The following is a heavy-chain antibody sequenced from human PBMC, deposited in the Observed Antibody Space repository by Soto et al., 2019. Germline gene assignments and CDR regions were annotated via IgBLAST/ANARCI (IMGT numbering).Heavy chain of an antibody. Sequence: GGSLRLSCAASGFTFSSYAMSWVRQAPGKGLEWVSAISGSGGSTYYADSVKGRFTISRDNSKNTLYLQMNSLRAEDTAVYYCAKDITAIFGVVIISLAFDYWGQGTLVTVSS. CDR3: AKDITAIFGVVIISLAFDY. CDR2: ISGSGGST. V-gene: IGHV3-23*01. J-gene: IGHJ4*02. CDR1: GFTFSSYA. D-gene: IGHD3-3*01.